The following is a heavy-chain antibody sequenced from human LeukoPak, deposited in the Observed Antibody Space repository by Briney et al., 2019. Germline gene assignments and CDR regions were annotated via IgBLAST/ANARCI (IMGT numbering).Heavy chain of an antibody. V-gene: IGHV3-33*06. J-gene: IGHJ6*03. CDR3: AKGYSSSWYTLYYYYYMDV. CDR1: GFTFSSYG. D-gene: IGHD6-13*01. CDR2: VWYDGSNK. Sequence: GGSLRLSCAASGFTFSSYGMHWVRQAPGKGLVWVAVVWYDGSNKYYADSVKGRFTISRDNSKNTLYLQMNSLRAEDTAVYYCAKGYSSSWYTLYYYYYMDVWGKGTTVTVSS.